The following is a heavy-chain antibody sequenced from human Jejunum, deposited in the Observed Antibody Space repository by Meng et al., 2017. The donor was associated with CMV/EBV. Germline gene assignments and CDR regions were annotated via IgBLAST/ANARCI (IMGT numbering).Heavy chain of an antibody. CDR2: IRGKTNNYGT. V-gene: IGHV3-73*01. D-gene: IGHD6-19*01. J-gene: IGHJ5*02. CDR1: GFSCSASA. Sequence: ASGFSCSASAMHWVRQAPGKGLEWIGFIRGKTNNYGTAYAASVRGRFTISRDDSKNTAYLHMTSLKIEDTALYYCCSLSSGWPGFDPWGQGTLVTVSS. CDR3: CSLSSGWPGFDP.